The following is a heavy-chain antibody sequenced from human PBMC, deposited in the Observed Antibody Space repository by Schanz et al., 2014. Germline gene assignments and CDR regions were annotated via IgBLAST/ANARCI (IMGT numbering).Heavy chain of an antibody. CDR2: VIPIFHTA. J-gene: IGHJ5*02. V-gene: IGHV1-69*01. D-gene: IGHD3-10*01. CDR1: GGTFSSYA. CDR3: ARHRSSLMRLCRELDS. Sequence: KDSCKASGGTFSSYAISWVRQAPGQGLEWMGGVIPIFHTANYAQEFQGRVTITADESTTTAYMELSILRSEDTDVYYCARHRSSLMRLCRELDSWGTGTLVAGSS.